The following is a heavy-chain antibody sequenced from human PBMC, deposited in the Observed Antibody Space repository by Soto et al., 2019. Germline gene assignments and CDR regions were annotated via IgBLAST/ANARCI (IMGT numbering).Heavy chain of an antibody. V-gene: IGHV4-31*03. CDR2: IYYSGST. CDR1: GGSISSGGYY. J-gene: IGHJ6*02. Sequence: SETLSLTCTVSGGSISSGGYYWSWIRQHPGKGLEWIGYIYYSGSTYYNPSLKSRVTISVDTSKNQFSLKLSSVTAADTAVYYCARGDILTGYSYYYGMDVWGQGTTVT. D-gene: IGHD3-9*01. CDR3: ARGDILTGYSYYYGMDV.